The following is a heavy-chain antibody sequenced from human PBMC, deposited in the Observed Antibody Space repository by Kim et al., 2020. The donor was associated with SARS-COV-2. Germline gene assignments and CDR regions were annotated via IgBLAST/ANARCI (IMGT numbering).Heavy chain of an antibody. CDR1: GFTFSSYA. Sequence: GGSLRLSCAASGFTFSSYAMHWVRQAPGKGLEWVAVISYDGSNKYYADSVKGRFTISRDNSKNTLYLQMNSLRAEDTAVYYCARSGVPAAQRGYFDYWGQGTLVTVSS. CDR3: ARSGVPAAQRGYFDY. D-gene: IGHD2-2*01. V-gene: IGHV3-30*04. J-gene: IGHJ4*02. CDR2: ISYDGSNK.